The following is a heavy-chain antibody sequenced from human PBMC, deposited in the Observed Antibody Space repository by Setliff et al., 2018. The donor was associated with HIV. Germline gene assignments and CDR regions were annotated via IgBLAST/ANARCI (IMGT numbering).Heavy chain of an antibody. V-gene: IGHV4-39*01. D-gene: IGHD3-10*01. Sequence: SETLSLTCSVSGGSIDNNKYYWTWIRQPPGKGLEWTGSIYHTGRTYYNRSLESRLTISIDTSKNQFSLKLTSVTAADTAMYYCARRSGAAVFYYFDYWGQGTLVTVSS. J-gene: IGHJ4*02. CDR1: GGSIDNNKYY. CDR2: IYHTGRT. CDR3: ARRSGAAVFYYFDY.